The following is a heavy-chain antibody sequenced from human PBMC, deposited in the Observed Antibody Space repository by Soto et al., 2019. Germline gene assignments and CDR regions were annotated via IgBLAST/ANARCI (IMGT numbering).Heavy chain of an antibody. J-gene: IGHJ4*02. CDR3: ARVGSSWEFDY. Sequence: QVQLVESGGGLVKPAVSLRLSCAASGFTFSDYYMSWIRQAPGKGLEWVSYISSSSSYTNYADSVKGRFTISRDNAKNSLYLQMNSLRAEDTAVYYCARVGSSWEFDYWGQGTLVTVSS. V-gene: IGHV3-11*06. CDR2: ISSSSSYT. D-gene: IGHD6-13*01. CDR1: GFTFSDYY.